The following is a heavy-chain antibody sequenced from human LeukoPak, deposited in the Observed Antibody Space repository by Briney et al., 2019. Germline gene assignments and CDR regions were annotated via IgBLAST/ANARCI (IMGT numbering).Heavy chain of an antibody. Sequence: SQTLSLTCTVSGGSISSGDYYWCWIRQPPGKGLEWIGYIYYSGSTYYNPSLKSRVTISVDTSKNQASLKLSSVTAADTAVYYCARAEGVAAEFDYWSQGTLVTVSS. V-gene: IGHV4-30-4*01. J-gene: IGHJ4*02. CDR3: ARAEGVAAEFDY. CDR1: GGSISSGDYY. D-gene: IGHD2-15*01. CDR2: IYYSGST.